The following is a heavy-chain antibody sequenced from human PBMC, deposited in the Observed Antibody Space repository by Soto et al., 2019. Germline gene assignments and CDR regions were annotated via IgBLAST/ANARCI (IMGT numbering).Heavy chain of an antibody. D-gene: IGHD1-26*01. J-gene: IGHJ4*02. CDR1: GGSISSGDNY. CDR2: IYYSGST. Sequence: QVQLQESGPGLVKPSQTLSLTCTVSGGSISSGDNYWSWIRQAPGEGLEWIGYIYYSGSTDYNPSLKSRVTISVDTSKNQFSLKLRSVTAADTAVYYCARVGWEPLWGQGTLVTVSS. CDR3: ARVGWEPL. V-gene: IGHV4-30-4*01.